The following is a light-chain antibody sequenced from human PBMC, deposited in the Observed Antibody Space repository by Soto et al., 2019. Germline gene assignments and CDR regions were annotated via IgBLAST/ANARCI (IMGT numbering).Light chain of an antibody. CDR3: ISYTSDDVRYV. J-gene: IGLJ1*01. Sequence: QSVLSHPASVSGTPGHSITISCTGSNSDVGIYDFVSWYQHHPGRAPKLIVSEVSHRPSGVSNRFSGSKSGNTASLTISGLQSEDEADYYCISYTSDDVRYVFGTGTKVTVL. V-gene: IGLV2-14*01. CDR1: NSDVGIYDF. CDR2: EVS.